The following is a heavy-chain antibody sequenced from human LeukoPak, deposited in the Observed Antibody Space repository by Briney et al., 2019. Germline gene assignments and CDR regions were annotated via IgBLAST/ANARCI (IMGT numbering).Heavy chain of an antibody. D-gene: IGHD2-2*02. V-gene: IGHV1-46*01. Sequence: ASVKVSCKASGYTFTSYYMHWVRQAPGQGLEWMGIINPSGGSTSYAQKFQGRVTMTRDTSTSTVYMELSSLRSEDTAVYYCARDLIDGDVVVPAAIYDPFDYWGQGTLVTVSS. CDR3: ARDLIDGDVVVPAAIYDPFDY. CDR2: INPSGGST. CDR1: GYTFTSYY. J-gene: IGHJ4*02.